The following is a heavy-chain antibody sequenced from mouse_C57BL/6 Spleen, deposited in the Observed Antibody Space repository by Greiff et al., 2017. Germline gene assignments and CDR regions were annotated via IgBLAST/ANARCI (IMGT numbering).Heavy chain of an antibody. CDR2: ISSGSSTI. Sequence: EVKVVESGGGLVKPGGSLKLSCAASGFTFSDYGMHWVRQAPEKGLEWVAYISSGSSTIYYADTVKGRFHISRDNAKNTLFLQMTSLRSEDTAMYDCARGITTVVAPDYWGQGTTLTVSS. CDR3: ARGITTVVAPDY. D-gene: IGHD1-1*01. CDR1: GFTFSDYG. V-gene: IGHV5-17*01. J-gene: IGHJ2*01.